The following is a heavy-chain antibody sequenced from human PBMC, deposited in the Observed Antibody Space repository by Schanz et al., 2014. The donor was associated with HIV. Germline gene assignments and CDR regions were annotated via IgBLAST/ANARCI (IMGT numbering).Heavy chain of an antibody. CDR3: AKDNGWPLASYYGMDV. CDR2: ISWNSGSI. J-gene: IGHJ6*02. D-gene: IGHD6-19*01. CDR1: GFTFDDYA. V-gene: IGHV3-9*01. Sequence: DVQLVESGGGVVQPGRSLRLSCAASGFTFDDYAMHWVRQAPGKGLEWVSGISWNSGSIGYADSVKGRFTISRDNAKNSLYLQMNSLRAEDTALYYCAKDNGWPLASYYGMDVWGQGTTVTVSS.